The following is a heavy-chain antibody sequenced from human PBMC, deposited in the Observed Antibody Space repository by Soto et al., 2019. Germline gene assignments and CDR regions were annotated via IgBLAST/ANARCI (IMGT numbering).Heavy chain of an antibody. CDR3: AKGTFDYGDYQLRY. D-gene: IGHD4-17*01. CDR2: ISWNSGSI. J-gene: IGHJ4*02. CDR1: GFTFDDYA. Sequence: GGSLRLSCAASGFTFDDYAMHWVRQAPGKGLEWVSGISWNSGSIGYADSVKGRFTISRDNAKNSLYLQMNSLRAEDTALYYCAKGTFDYGDYQLRYWGQGTLVTVSS. V-gene: IGHV3-9*01.